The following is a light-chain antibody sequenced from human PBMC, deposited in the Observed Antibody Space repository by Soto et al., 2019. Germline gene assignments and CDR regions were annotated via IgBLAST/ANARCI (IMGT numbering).Light chain of an antibody. CDR2: GAS. V-gene: IGKV3-15*01. J-gene: IGKJ5*01. CDR1: QSVSSN. Sequence: ERVLTQSPSTLPVSPGERATLSCRASQSVSSNLAWYQQIPGQAPRLLIYGASTRATGIPARFSGSGSGTEFTLSISSLQSEDFAVYYCQQYSNWPPITFGQGTRLEIK. CDR3: QQYSNWPPIT.